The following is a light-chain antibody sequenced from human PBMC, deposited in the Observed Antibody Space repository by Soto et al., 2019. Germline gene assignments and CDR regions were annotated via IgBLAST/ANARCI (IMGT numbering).Light chain of an antibody. CDR3: QQRSNWPVT. J-gene: IGKJ1*01. CDR2: DAP. CDR1: QSVSRY. V-gene: IGKV3-11*01. Sequence: EIVLTQSPGTLSLSPGERATLSCRASQSVSRYLAWYQQKPGQAPRLLIYDAPTRATGMSARFSGSGSGTDFTLTISSLEPEDFAMYCCQQRSNWPVTFGQGTKVEVK.